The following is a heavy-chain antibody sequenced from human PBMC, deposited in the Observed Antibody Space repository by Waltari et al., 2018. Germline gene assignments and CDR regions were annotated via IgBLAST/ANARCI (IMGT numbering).Heavy chain of an antibody. J-gene: IGHJ6*02. D-gene: IGHD3-22*01. CDR2: ISYNERNI. V-gene: IGHV3-30*04. Sequence: QVQLLGSGGGVVEPGRSLRLSGAASEFTFGSYPIHWVRKAPGKGLEWVAVISYNERNIYYVDSVKGRFTISRDNSKKMLYLQMNSLRAEDTAVYYCARDYCDRRNCHGMDVWGQGTTVTVSS. CDR3: ARDYCDRRNCHGMDV. CDR1: EFTFGSYP.